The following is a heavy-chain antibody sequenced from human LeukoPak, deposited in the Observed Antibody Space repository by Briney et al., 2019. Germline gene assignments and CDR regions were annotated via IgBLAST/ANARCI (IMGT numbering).Heavy chain of an antibody. Sequence: GASVKVSCKASGYTFTGYYMHWVRQAPGQGLEWMGWINPNSGGTNYAQKFQGRVPMTRDTSISTAYMELSRLRSDDTAVYYCARGGGAVANKNWFDPWGQGTLVTVSS. CDR3: ARGGGAVANKNWFDP. D-gene: IGHD6-19*01. CDR1: GYTFTGYY. V-gene: IGHV1-2*02. J-gene: IGHJ5*02. CDR2: INPNSGGT.